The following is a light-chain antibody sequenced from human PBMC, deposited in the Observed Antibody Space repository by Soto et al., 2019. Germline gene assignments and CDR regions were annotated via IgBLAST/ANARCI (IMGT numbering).Light chain of an antibody. J-gene: IGKJ4*01. V-gene: IGKV1-39*01. CDR1: QRIGNY. CDR3: QQSHSSPRT. Sequence: IQMTQSPSSVSASIGDRVTITCRASQRIGNYLNWYQQTRGKAPKLLIYAAYSLQGGVSARFSGRGSGTDFALTISSLQPEDYATYYCQQSHSSPRTFGEGTKGEVK. CDR2: AAY.